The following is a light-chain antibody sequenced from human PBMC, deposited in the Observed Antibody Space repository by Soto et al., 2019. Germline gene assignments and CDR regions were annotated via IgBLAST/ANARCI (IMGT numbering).Light chain of an antibody. CDR3: QQYNSYRRT. CDR2: KAS. V-gene: IGKV1-5*03. J-gene: IGKJ1*01. CDR1: QSISSW. Sequence: DIQMTQSPSTLSASVGDRVTITCRASQSISSWLAWYQQKPGKAPKLLIYKASSLESGVPSRFSGSGSGTECTLTISSLQPDDFATYYYQQYNSYRRTFGQGTKVEIK.